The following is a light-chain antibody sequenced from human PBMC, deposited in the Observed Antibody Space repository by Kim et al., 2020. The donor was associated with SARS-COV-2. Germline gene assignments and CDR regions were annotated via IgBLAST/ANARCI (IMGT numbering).Light chain of an antibody. CDR1: NIGSKS. J-gene: IGLJ3*02. CDR3: QAWDSSSDHPV. V-gene: IGLV3-21*04. CDR2: YDS. Sequence: SYELTQPPSVSVAPGKTARITCGGNNIGSKSVHWYQQKPGQAPVLVIYYDSDRPSGIPARFSGSNSGNTVTLTISRVEAGDEAYFYCQAWDSSSDHPVFG.